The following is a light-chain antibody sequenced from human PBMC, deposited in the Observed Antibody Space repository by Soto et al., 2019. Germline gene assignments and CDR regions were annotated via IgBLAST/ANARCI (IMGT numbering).Light chain of an antibody. J-gene: IGKJ5*01. CDR3: QQYNNCPIT. CDR2: GAS. V-gene: IGKV3-15*01. Sequence: IPRTRGAVSRCESLGKTSSISCGASQSVNSNLAWYQQKPGQAPRLLIYGASTRATGIPASFIGNGSGTEFTLTVSSLQPEDFAVYYCQQYNNCPITFGQGTRLEIK. CDR1: QSVNSN.